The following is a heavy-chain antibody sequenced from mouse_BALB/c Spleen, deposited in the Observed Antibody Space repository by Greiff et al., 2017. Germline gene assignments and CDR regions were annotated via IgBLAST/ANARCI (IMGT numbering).Heavy chain of an antibody. CDR3: ARFSTTAYFDY. CDR2: IYPGNGDT. CDR1: GYTFTSYN. Sequence: QPGAELVKPGASVKMSCKASGYTFTSYNMHWVKQTPGQGLEWIGAIYPGNGDTSYNQKFKGKATLTADKSSSTAYMQLSSLTSEDSAVYYCARFSTTAYFDYWGQGTTLTVSS. V-gene: IGHV1-12*01. J-gene: IGHJ2*01. D-gene: IGHD1-2*01.